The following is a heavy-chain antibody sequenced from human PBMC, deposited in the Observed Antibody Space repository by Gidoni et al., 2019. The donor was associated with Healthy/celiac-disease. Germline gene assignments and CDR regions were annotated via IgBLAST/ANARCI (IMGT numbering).Heavy chain of an antibody. V-gene: IGHV1-69*01. Sequence: QVQLVQSGAEVKKPGSSVQVSCKASGGTFRSYAISWVRQAPGQGLEWMGGIIPIFGTANYAQKFQGRVTITADESTSTAYMELSSLRSEDTAVYYCASPDYGDSPGTGAFDIWGQGTMVIVSS. CDR3: ASPDYGDSPGTGAFDI. CDR2: IIPIFGTA. CDR1: GGTFRSYA. D-gene: IGHD4-17*01. J-gene: IGHJ3*02.